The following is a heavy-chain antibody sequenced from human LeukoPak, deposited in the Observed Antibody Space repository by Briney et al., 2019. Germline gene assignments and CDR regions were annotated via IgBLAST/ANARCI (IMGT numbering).Heavy chain of an antibody. CDR1: GFTFGDYT. V-gene: IGHV3-43*01. D-gene: IGHD3-3*01. J-gene: IGHJ4*02. CDR3: ARAGYDFWSGYFFDY. CDR2: ISWDGGST. Sequence: WGSLILYFAASGFTFGDYTMHLVRHAPGQGLESVSLISWDGGSTYYADSVKGRFTISIDNSINSLYLQMNSLRTEDTALYYCARAGYDFWSGYFFDYWGQGTLVTVSS.